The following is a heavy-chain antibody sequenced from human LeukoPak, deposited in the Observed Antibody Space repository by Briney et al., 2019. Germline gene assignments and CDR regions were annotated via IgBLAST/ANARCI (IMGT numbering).Heavy chain of an antibody. Sequence: ASVKVSCKASGYTFTSYDINWVRQATGQGLEWMGWINPNSGGTNYAQKFQGRVTMTRDTSISTAYMELSRLRSDDTAVYYCARAFIVAISRFDPWGQGTLVTVSS. D-gene: IGHD3-16*02. CDR3: ARAFIVAISRFDP. CDR2: INPNSGGT. J-gene: IGHJ5*02. CDR1: GYTFTSYD. V-gene: IGHV1-2*02.